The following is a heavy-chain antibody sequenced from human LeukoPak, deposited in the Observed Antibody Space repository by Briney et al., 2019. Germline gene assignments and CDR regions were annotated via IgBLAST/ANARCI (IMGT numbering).Heavy chain of an antibody. CDR1: GGSFSGYY. CDR2: INHSGST. J-gene: IGHJ6*03. CDR3: ARIAAVTTGNYYYYYMDV. V-gene: IGHV4-34*01. Sequence: SETLSLTCAVYGGSFSGYYWSWIRQPPGKGLEWIGEINHSGSTNYNPSLKSRVTISVDTSKNQFSLKLSSVTAADMAVYYCARIAAVTTGNYYYYYMDVWGKGTTVTVSS. D-gene: IGHD4-17*01.